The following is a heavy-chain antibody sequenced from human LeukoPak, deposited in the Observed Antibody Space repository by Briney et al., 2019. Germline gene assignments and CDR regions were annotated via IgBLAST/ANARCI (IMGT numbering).Heavy chain of an antibody. CDR3: ASGHMVVAEDPTLFR. V-gene: IGHV1-8*01. Sequence: EASVKVSCKASGYTFTSYDINWVRQATGQGLEWMGWMNPNSGNTGYAQKFQGRVTMTRNTSISTAYMELSSLRSEDTAVYYCASGHMVVAEDPTLFRWGQGTLVTVSS. CDR2: MNPNSGNT. D-gene: IGHD2-15*01. J-gene: IGHJ4*02. CDR1: GYTFTSYD.